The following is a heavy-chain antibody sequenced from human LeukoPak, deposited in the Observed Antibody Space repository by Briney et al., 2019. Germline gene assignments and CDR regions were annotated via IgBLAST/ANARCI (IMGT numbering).Heavy chain of an antibody. V-gene: IGHV4-34*01. CDR3: ARHGAHFGDILTGYYTT. D-gene: IGHD3-9*01. J-gene: IGHJ4*02. Sequence: SETLSLTCAVYGGSFSGYYWSWIRQPPGKGLEWIGEINHSGSTNYNPSLKSRVTISVDTSKNQFSLKLSSVTAADTAVYYCARHGAHFGDILTGYYTTWGQGTLVTVSS. CDR1: GGSFSGYY. CDR2: INHSGST.